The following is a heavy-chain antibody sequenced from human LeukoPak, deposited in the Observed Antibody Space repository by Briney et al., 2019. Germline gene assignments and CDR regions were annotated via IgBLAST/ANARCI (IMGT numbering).Heavy chain of an antibody. V-gene: IGHV4-61*01. CDR2: IYYSGST. J-gene: IGHJ4*02. CDR3: ARDRWELLTGGFDY. Sequence: SETLSLTCTVSGGSVSSGSYYWGWIRQPPGKGLEWIGFIYYSGSTNYNPSLKSRVTISVDTSKNQFSLKLSSVTAADTAVYYCARDRWELLTGGFDYWGQGTLVTVSS. CDR1: GGSVSSGSYY. D-gene: IGHD1-26*01.